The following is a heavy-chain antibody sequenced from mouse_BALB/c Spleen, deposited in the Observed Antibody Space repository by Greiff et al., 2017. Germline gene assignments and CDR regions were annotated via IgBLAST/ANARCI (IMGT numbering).Heavy chain of an antibody. D-gene: IGHD2-4*01. CDR3: ARGSTMITD. V-gene: IGHV3-6*02. Sequence: ESGPGLVKPSQSLSLTCSVTGYSITSGYYWNWIRQFPGNKLEWMGYISYDGSNNYNPSLKNRISITRDTSKNQFFLKLNSVTTEDTATYYCARGSTMITDWGQGTTLTVSS. CDR2: ISYDGSN. J-gene: IGHJ2*01. CDR1: GYSITSGYY.